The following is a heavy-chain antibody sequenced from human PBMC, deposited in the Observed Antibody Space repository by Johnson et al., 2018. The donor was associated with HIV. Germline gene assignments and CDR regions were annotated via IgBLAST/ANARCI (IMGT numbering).Heavy chain of an antibody. CDR2: ISSSGSTI. Sequence: MLLVESGGGVVQTGGSLRLSCEASGFTFSYYGMHWVRQAPGKGLEWVSYISSSGSTIYYADSVKGRFTISRDNAENSVYLQMNSLRAEDTAVYYCARDHARDEAFDIWGQGTMVTVSS. J-gene: IGHJ3*02. D-gene: IGHD5-24*01. CDR3: ARDHARDEAFDI. V-gene: IGHV3-48*04. CDR1: GFTFSYYG.